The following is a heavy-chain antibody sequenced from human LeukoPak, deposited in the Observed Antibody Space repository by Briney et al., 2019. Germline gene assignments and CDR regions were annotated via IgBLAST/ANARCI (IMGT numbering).Heavy chain of an antibody. CDR1: GGSISSYY. D-gene: IGHD1-26*01. V-gene: IGHV4-59*01. CDR2: IYYSGST. J-gene: IGHJ3*02. Sequence: SETLSLTCTVSGGSISSYYWSCIRQPPGKGLEWIGYIYYSGSTSYNPSLKSRVTISVDTSKNQFSLKLSSVTAADTAVYYCAREGARWEPSFSAFDIWGRGTMVTVSS. CDR3: AREGARWEPSFSAFDI.